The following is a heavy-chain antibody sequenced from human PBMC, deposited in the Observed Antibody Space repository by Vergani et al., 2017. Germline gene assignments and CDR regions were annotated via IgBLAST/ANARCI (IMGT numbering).Heavy chain of an antibody. Sequence: EVQVVESGGGLIKPGGSLRLSCVVSGITFKNAWINWVRQAPGKGLEWVSGISASGAPTYYADSVKGRVTISRDNSKNTLYLQMNSLRVEDTAVYYCVRGGLATIYNWFDPWGQGTRVTVSS. V-gene: IGHV3-23*04. CDR1: GITFKNAW. CDR2: ISASGAPT. J-gene: IGHJ5*01. D-gene: IGHD5-24*01. CDR3: VRGGLATIYNWFDP.